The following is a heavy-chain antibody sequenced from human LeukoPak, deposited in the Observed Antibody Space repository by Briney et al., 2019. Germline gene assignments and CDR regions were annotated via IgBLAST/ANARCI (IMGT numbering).Heavy chain of an antibody. CDR3: ARDRVDLSSGWSSYYYGMDV. V-gene: IGHV3-66*01. CDR1: GFTVSINY. Sequence: GGSLRLSCAASGFTVSINYMSWVRQAPGKGLEWVSVIYSGGSTYYADSVKGRFTISRDNSKNTLYLQMNSLRAEDTAVYYCARDRVDLSSGWSSYYYGMDVWGQGTTVTVSS. J-gene: IGHJ6*02. D-gene: IGHD6-19*01. CDR2: IYSGGST.